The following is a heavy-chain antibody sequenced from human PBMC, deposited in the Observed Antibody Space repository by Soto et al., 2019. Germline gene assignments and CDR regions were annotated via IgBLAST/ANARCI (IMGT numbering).Heavy chain of an antibody. D-gene: IGHD2-21*01. CDR3: ARGGEPIDY. CDR2: INDGNGNT. CDR1: GYTFTSYA. V-gene: IGHV1-3*01. Sequence: QVQLVQSGAEAKKPGASVKVSCKASGYTFTSYAMHWVRQAPGQSLEWMGWINDGNGNTKYSQKFQGRVTITRARSASRAYMELSRLRSQDTAVYYCARGGEPIDYLGQGTLFTVSS. J-gene: IGHJ4*02.